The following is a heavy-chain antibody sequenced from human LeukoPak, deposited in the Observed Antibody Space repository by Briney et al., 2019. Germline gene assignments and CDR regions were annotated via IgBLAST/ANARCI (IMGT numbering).Heavy chain of an antibody. D-gene: IGHD3-22*01. J-gene: IGHJ6*03. CDR2: IYTSGST. CDR3: ARNAYYYDSSGWTYYMDV. Sequence: SETLSLTCTVSGGSISSYYWSWIRQPAGKGLEWIGRIYTSGSTNYNPSLKSRVTMSVDTSKNQFSLKLNSVTAADTAVYYCARNAYYYDSSGWTYYMDVWGKGTTVTVSS. CDR1: GGSISSYY. V-gene: IGHV4-4*07.